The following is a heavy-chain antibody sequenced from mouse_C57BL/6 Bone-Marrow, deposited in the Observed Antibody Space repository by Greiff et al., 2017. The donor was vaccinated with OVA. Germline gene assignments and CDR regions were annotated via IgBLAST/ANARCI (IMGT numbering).Heavy chain of an antibody. V-gene: IGHV1-76*01. CDR1: GYTFTDYY. D-gene: IGHD1-3*01. Sequence: QVQLQQSGAELVRPGASVKLSCKASGYTFTDYYINWVKQRPGQGLEWIARIYPGSGNTYYNEKFKGKATLTAEKSSSTAYMQLSSLTSEDSAVYFCARSGGKGAMDYWGQGTSVTVSS. J-gene: IGHJ4*01. CDR3: ARSGGKGAMDY. CDR2: IYPGSGNT.